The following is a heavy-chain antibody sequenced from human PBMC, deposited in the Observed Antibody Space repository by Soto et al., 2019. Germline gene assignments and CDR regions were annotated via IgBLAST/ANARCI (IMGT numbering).Heavy chain of an antibody. Sequence: SVKVSCKASGGTFSSYAISWVRQAPGQGLEWMGGIIPIFGTANYAQKFQGRVTITADESTSTAYMELSSLRSEDTAVYYCARDRDTAMAIDAFDIWGQGTMVTVSS. CDR2: IIPIFGTA. CDR3: ARDRDTAMAIDAFDI. CDR1: GGTFSSYA. J-gene: IGHJ3*02. D-gene: IGHD5-18*01. V-gene: IGHV1-69*13.